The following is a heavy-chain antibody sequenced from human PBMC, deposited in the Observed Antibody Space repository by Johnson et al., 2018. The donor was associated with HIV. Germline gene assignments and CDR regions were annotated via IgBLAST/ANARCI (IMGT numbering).Heavy chain of an antibody. CDR2: ISSSGSTI. J-gene: IGHJ3*02. CDR3: AKDTVRGSDYDAFDI. CDR1: RLTFSRYV. Sequence: VQLVESGGGVVQPGRSQRLSCAVSRLTFSRYVMHWVRQAPGKGLEWVSYISSSGSTIYYADSVKGRFTISRDNAKNSLYLQMNSLRAEDTAVYHGAKDTVRGSDYDAFDIWGQGTMVTVSS. D-gene: IGHD1-26*01. V-gene: IGHV3-48*03.